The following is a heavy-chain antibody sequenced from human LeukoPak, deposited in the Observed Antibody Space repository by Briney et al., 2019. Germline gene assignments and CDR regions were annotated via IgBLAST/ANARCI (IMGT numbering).Heavy chain of an antibody. CDR1: GYSISSGYY. D-gene: IGHD3-10*01. CDR2: IYHSGST. CDR3: ARGLSYRGWFDP. V-gene: IGHV4-38-2*01. Sequence: PSETLSLTCAVSGYSISSGYYWGWIRQPPGKGLGWIGSIYHSGSTYYNPSLKSRVTISVDTSKNQFSLKLSSVTAADTAVYYCARGLSYRGWFDPWGQGTLVTVSS. J-gene: IGHJ5*02.